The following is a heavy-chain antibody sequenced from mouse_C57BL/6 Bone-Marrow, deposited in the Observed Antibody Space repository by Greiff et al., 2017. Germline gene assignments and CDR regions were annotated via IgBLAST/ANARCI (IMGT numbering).Heavy chain of an antibody. CDR2: IDPANGNT. Sequence: VQLQQSVPELVRPGASVTLSCTASGYTINNSYMHWVKQRPAQGLEWIGRIDPANGNTKYDPKFQGKATITADTSSNSAYLQLSRLTSEDTAIWYCARRRFAIWGRGTRVTVSA. V-gene: IGHV14-3*01. CDR3: ARRRFAI. CDR1: GYTINNSY. J-gene: IGHJ3*01.